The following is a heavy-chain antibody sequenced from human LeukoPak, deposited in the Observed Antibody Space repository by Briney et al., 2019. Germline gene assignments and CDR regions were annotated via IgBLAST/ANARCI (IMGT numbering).Heavy chain of an antibody. Sequence: GGSLRLSCAASGFTFRNYAMNWVRQAPGRGLEWVSSFSASGKDTYYADSVKGRFTISRDDSRNTLYLQMGSLRAEDTAVYFCARDLGIAARPVFDQWGQGTLVTVAS. J-gene: IGHJ4*02. V-gene: IGHV3-23*01. CDR3: ARDLGIAARPVFDQ. D-gene: IGHD6-6*01. CDR1: GFTFRNYA. CDR2: FSASGKDT.